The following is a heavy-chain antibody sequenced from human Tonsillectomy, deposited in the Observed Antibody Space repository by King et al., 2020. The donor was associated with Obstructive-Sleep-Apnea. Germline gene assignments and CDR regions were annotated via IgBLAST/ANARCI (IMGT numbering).Heavy chain of an antibody. V-gene: IGHV3-30*04. CDR1: GFTFSSYA. D-gene: IGHD3-22*01. J-gene: IGHJ4*02. CDR3: ARDPYYCDSSGYSYFDY. CDR2: ISYDGSNK. Sequence: VQLVESGGGVVQPGRSLRLSCAASGFTFSSYAMHWVRQAPGKGLEWVAVISYDGSNKYYADSVKGRFTISRDNSKNTLYLQMNSVRAEDTAVYYCARDPYYCDSSGYSYFDYWGQGTLVTVSS.